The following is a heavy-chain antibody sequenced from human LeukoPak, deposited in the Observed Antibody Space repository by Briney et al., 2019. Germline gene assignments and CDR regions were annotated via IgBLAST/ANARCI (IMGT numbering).Heavy chain of an antibody. V-gene: IGHV1-8*01. D-gene: IGHD3-16*02. CDR1: GYTFTSYD. J-gene: IGHJ4*02. CDR2: MNPNSGNT. Sequence: ASVKVSCKASGYTFTSYDINWVRQATGQGLEWMGWMNPNSGNTGYAQKFQGRVTMTRNTSISTAYMELSSLRSEDTAVYYCARGSYYDYVWGSYRYGDYLDYWAREPWSPSPQ. CDR3: ARGSYYDYVWGSYRYGDYLDY.